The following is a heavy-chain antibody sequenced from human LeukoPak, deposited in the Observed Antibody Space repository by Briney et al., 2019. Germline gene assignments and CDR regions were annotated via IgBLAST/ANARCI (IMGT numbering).Heavy chain of an antibody. CDR1: GFTFSSYA. J-gene: IGHJ4*02. CDR2: ISGSGGST. CDR3: AKEYCTNGVCYMGIDY. V-gene: IGHV3-23*01. Sequence: GGSLRLSCAASGFTFSSYAMSWVRQAPGKGLEWVSAISGSGGSTYYADSVKGRFTISRDNSKNTLYLQMNSLRAEDTAVYYCAKEYCTNGVCYMGIDYWGQGTLVTVSS. D-gene: IGHD2-8*01.